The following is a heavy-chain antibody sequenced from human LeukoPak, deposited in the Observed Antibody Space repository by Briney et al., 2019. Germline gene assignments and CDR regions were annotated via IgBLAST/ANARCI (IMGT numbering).Heavy chain of an antibody. CDR3: ALATTYYYDSSGYYSFDY. Sequence: GGSLRLSCAASGFTFDDYAMHWVRHAPGKGLEWVSGISWNSGSIGYADSVKGRFTISRDNAKNSLYLQMNSLRAEDTALYYCALATTYYYDSSGYYSFDYWGQGTLVTVSS. CDR1: GFTFDDYA. J-gene: IGHJ4*02. CDR2: ISWNSGSI. D-gene: IGHD3-22*01. V-gene: IGHV3-9*01.